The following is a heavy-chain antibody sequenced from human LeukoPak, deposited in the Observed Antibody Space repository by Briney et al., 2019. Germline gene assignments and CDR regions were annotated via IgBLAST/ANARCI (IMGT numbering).Heavy chain of an antibody. CDR2: INPNSGGT. J-gene: IGHJ6*03. V-gene: IGHV1-2*02. Sequence: ASVKVSCKASGYTFTGYYMHWVRQAPGQGLEWMGWINPNSGGTNYAQKFQGRVTMTRDTSISTAYMELSSLRSEDTAVYYCARGSRIRGYSYGSNYYYYYMDVWGKGTTVTVSS. D-gene: IGHD5-18*01. CDR1: GYTFTGYY. CDR3: ARGSRIRGYSYGSNYYYYYMDV.